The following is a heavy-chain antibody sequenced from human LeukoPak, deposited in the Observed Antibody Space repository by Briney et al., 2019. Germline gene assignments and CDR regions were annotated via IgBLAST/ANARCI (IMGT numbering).Heavy chain of an antibody. V-gene: IGHV1-46*01. J-gene: IGHJ5*02. CDR2: INPSGAST. Sequence: ASVKVSCKASGYTFTTYYVHWVRQAPGQGREWMGIINPSGASTTYAQKFRGRLTMTRDMSTSTVYMELSRLRSDDTAVFYCARRYYDSSGYYYYPWGQGTLVTVSS. CDR1: GYTFTTYY. D-gene: IGHD3-22*01. CDR3: ARRYYDSSGYYYYP.